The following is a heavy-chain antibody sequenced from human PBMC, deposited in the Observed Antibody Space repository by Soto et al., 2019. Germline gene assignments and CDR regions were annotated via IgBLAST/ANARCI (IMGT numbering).Heavy chain of an antibody. V-gene: IGHV3-23*01. Sequence: GGSLRLSCLASGFPSSTYGFSTYAMTWVRQPPGKGLEWVSVITGSGGHSYYADSVEGRFTISRDNSRNTLFLQMDSLRADDTAVYFCAKGTSSEFLLSFDDWGHGTLVTVSS. CDR2: ITGSGGHS. CDR3: AKGTSSEFLLSFDD. J-gene: IGHJ4*01. D-gene: IGHD3-10*01. CDR1: GFPSSTYGFSTYA.